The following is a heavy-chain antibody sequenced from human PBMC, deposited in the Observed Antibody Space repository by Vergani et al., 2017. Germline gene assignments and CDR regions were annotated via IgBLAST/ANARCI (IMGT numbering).Heavy chain of an antibody. CDR1: GFTFSSYA. Sequence: EVQLLESGGGLVQPGGSLRLSCAASGFTFSSYAMSWVRQAPGKGLEWVSAISGSGGSTYYADSVKGRFTISRDNSKNTLYLQMNSLRAEDTAVYYCASDSRDGYKDYYYYMDVWGKGTTVTVSS. V-gene: IGHV3-23*01. J-gene: IGHJ6*03. CDR2: ISGSGGST. CDR3: ASDSRDGYKDYYYYMDV. D-gene: IGHD5-24*01.